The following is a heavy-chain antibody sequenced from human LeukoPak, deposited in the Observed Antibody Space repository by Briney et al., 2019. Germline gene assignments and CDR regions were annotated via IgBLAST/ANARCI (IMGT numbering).Heavy chain of an antibody. CDR3: AIQTYYYDSSGYYSYGDY. Sequence: GGSLRLSCAASGFTFSSYWMSWVRQAPGKGLEWVANIKQDGSEKYYVDSVKGRFTISRGNAKNSLYLQMNSLRAEDTAVYYCAIQTYYYDSSGYYSYGDYWGQGTLVTVSS. CDR2: IKQDGSEK. V-gene: IGHV3-7*03. D-gene: IGHD3-22*01. CDR1: GFTFSSYW. J-gene: IGHJ4*02.